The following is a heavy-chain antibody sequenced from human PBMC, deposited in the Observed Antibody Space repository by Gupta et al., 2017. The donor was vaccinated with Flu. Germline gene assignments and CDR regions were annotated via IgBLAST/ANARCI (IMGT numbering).Heavy chain of an antibody. CDR1: VGTFSSYA. J-gene: IGHJ3*02. Sequence: QVQLVQSGAAVKKHGSSVKVSCKASVGTFSSYAISWVRQAPGQGLEGMGGIIPIFGTANYAQKFQGRVTITADKSTSTAYMELSSLRSEDTAVYYCARVEPAYCGGDCYWGAFDIWGQGTMVTVSS. CDR3: ARVEPAYCGGDCYWGAFDI. CDR2: IIPIFGTA. D-gene: IGHD2-21*02. V-gene: IGHV1-69*14.